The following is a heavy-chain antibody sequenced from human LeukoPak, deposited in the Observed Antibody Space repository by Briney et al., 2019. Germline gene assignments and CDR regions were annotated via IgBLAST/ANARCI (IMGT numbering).Heavy chain of an antibody. D-gene: IGHD6-13*01. Sequence: SETLSLTCTVSGGSISSYYWSWIRQPPGKGLEWLGYIYYSGSTNYNPSLKSRVTISVDTSKNQFSLKLSSVTAADTAVYYCARFSRIAAAGTGLGYFQHWGQGTLVTVSS. CDR2: IYYSGST. V-gene: IGHV4-59*08. CDR3: ARFSRIAAAGTGLGYFQH. J-gene: IGHJ1*01. CDR1: GGSISSYY.